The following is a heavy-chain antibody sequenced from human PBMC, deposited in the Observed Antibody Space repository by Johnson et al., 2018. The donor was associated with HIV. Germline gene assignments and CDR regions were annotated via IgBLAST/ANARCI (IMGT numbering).Heavy chain of an antibody. J-gene: IGHJ3*02. Sequence: VQLVESGGGVVRPGGSLRLSCAASGFTFDDYGMSWVRQAPGKGLEWVSVIYSGGSTYYAASVQGRFTISRDNSKNTLYLQMNSLRAEDTAVYYCAKDLHSGYSAFDIWGQGTMVTVSS. CDR3: AKDLHSGYSAFDI. CDR1: GFTFDDYG. D-gene: IGHD3-22*01. V-gene: IGHV3-23*03. CDR2: IYSGGST.